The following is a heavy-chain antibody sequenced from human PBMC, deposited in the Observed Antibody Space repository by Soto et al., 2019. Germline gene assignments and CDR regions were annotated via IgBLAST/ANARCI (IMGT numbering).Heavy chain of an antibody. J-gene: IGHJ4*02. CDR2: ISWNSGSI. CDR1: GFTFDDYA. D-gene: IGHD4-17*01. Sequence: DVQLVESGGGLVQPGRSLRLSCAASGFTFDDYAMHWVRQAPGKGLEWVSGISWNSGSIGYADSVKGRFTISRDNAKNSLYLQMNSLRAEDTALYYCAKDRHGDYPLGYFDYWGQGTLVTVSS. CDR3: AKDRHGDYPLGYFDY. V-gene: IGHV3-9*01.